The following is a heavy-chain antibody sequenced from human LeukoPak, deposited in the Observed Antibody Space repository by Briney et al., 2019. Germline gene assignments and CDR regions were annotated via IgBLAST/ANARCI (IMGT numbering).Heavy chain of an antibody. CDR2: INHSGST. J-gene: IGHJ4*02. Sequence: SETLSLTCAVYGGSFSGYYWSWIRQPPGKGLEWIGEINHSGSTNYNPSLKSRVTKSVDTSKNQFSLKLSSVTAADTAVYYCARARFTYYYDSSGYPLEDYWGQGTLVTVSS. D-gene: IGHD3-22*01. V-gene: IGHV4-34*01. CDR1: GGSFSGYY. CDR3: ARARFTYYYDSSGYPLEDY.